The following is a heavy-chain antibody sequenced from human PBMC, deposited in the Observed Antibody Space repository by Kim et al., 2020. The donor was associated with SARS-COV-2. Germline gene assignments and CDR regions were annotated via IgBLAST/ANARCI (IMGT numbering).Heavy chain of an antibody. V-gene: IGHV3-7*03. CDR3: AKAAVRDWFFDI. Sequence: GGSLRLSCAASQLTLSAYWMTWVRQAPGKGLEWVASINHHGGEMHYLESVKGRFTVSRDNAKNSLYLQMNSLRVEDTAVYYCAKAAVRDWFFDIWGRGTLVSVSS. CDR2: INHHGGEM. CDR1: QLTLSAYW. J-gene: IGHJ2*01. D-gene: IGHD6-19*01.